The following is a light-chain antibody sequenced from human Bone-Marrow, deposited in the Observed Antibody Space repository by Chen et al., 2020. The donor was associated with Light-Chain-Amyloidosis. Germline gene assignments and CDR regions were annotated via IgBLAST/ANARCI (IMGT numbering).Light chain of an antibody. CDR1: DLPTKY. CDR3: QSADSSGTYEVI. CDR2: RDT. Sequence: SYELTQPPSVSVSPGQTARITCSGDDLPTKYAYGYQQKPGQAPVLVIHRDTERPSGISERFSGSSSGTTATLTISGVQAEDEADDHCQSADSSGTYEVIFGGGTELTVL. J-gene: IGLJ2*01. V-gene: IGLV3-25*03.